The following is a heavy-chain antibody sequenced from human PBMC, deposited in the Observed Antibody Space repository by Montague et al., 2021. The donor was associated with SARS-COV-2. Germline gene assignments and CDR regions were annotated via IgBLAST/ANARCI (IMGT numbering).Heavy chain of an antibody. Sequence: TLSLTCTVSGGSISSSNYYWSWIRQPAGKGLEWIGRISISGSTNYNPSLKSRVTISVDTSKNQFSLKLSSVTAADTAAYYCARDIAVAGLFDYWGQGTLVTVSS. CDR2: ISISGST. V-gene: IGHV4-61*02. CDR3: ARDIAVAGLFDY. D-gene: IGHD6-19*01. CDR1: GGSISSSNYY. J-gene: IGHJ4*02.